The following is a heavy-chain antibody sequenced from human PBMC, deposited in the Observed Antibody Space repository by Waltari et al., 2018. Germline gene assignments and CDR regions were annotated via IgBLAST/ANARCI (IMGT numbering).Heavy chain of an antibody. V-gene: IGHV4-38-2*01. J-gene: IGHJ4*02. CDR1: GYSISSGYY. D-gene: IGHD1-26*01. CDR3: ARMGGPYGVFDY. Sequence: QVQLQESGPGLVKPSETLSLTCAVSGYSISSGYYWGWIRQPPGKGLEWIGSNYHSGSTSYNPSLKSRVTISVDTSKNQFSLKLSSVTAADTAVYYCARMGGPYGVFDYWGQGTLVTVSS. CDR2: NYHSGST.